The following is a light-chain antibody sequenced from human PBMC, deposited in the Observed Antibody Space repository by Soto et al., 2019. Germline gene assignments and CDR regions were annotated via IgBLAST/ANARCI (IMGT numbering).Light chain of an antibody. J-gene: IGKJ2*01. CDR3: QRRGNWPPYT. Sequence: EIVLTQSPATLSLSPGERATLSCRASQSVSSYLAWYQQKPGQAPRLLIYDASNRATGIPARFSGSGSGTDFTLTISSIESEDFAVSYCQRRGNWPPYTCGQGTKLEIK. CDR1: QSVSSY. V-gene: IGKV3-11*01. CDR2: DAS.